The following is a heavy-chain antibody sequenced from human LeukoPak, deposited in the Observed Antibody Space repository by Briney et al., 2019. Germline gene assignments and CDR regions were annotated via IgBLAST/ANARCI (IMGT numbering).Heavy chain of an antibody. J-gene: IGHJ4*02. Sequence: PGGSLRLSCAASGFTFSSYSMNWVRQAPGKGLEWVSSISSSSSYIYYADSVKGRFTISRDNAKNSLYLQMNSLRAEDTAVYYCARAPMTTVTTPLDYWGQGTLVTVSS. CDR1: GFTFSSYS. CDR3: ARAPMTTVTTPLDY. D-gene: IGHD4-17*01. V-gene: IGHV3-21*01. CDR2: ISSSSSYI.